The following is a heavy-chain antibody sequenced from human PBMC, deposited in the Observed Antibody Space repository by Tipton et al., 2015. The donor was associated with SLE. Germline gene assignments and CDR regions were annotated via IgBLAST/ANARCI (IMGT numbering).Heavy chain of an antibody. Sequence: TLSLTCAVYGGSFSGYYWSWIRQPPGKGLEWIGEINHSGSTNYNPSLKSRVTISVDTSKNQFSLKLSSVTAADTAVYYCARDYYDSSGYYLDYWGQGTLVTVSS. J-gene: IGHJ4*02. CDR2: INHSGST. V-gene: IGHV4-34*01. CDR3: ARDYYDSSGYYLDY. D-gene: IGHD3-22*01. CDR1: GGSFSGYY.